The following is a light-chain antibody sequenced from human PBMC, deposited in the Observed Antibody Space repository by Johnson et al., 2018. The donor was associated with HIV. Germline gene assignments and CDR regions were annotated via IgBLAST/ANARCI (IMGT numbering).Light chain of an antibody. CDR1: SSNIGNNY. Sequence: QSVLTQPPSVSAAPGQKVTISCSGSSSNIGNNYVSWYQQLPGTAPKLLIYDNNKRPSRIPDRFSGSKSGTSATLGLTGLQTGDGADVDCGSWDISRSAYVCGSGTKVT. V-gene: IGLV1-51*01. CDR3: GSWDISRSAYV. CDR2: DNN. J-gene: IGLJ1*01.